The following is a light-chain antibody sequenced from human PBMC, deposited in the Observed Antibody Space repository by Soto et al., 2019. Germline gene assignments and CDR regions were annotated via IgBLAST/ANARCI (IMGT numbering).Light chain of an antibody. CDR1: QSVRSGS. V-gene: IGKV3-20*01. J-gene: IGKJ2*01. CDR3: KHYVASPHT. CDR2: GAS. Sequence: EIVLTQSPVTLSLIPGEGATLSCRASQSVRSGSLAWYQQKPGQAPRLLIYGASSRATDIPDRFSGSGYGKNFFLTTSKLEPEDFAVYYCKHYVASPHTFGQGTKLE.